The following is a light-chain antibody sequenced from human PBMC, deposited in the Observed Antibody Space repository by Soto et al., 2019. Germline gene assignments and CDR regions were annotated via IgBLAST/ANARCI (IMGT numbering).Light chain of an antibody. CDR3: QRYGSSPPLT. Sequence: VLTQSPGTLSLSPGERATLSCRASQSVSSTFLAWYQQKPGQAPRLLIYGASTRATGIPDRFSGSGSGTDFTLTISRLEPEDFAVYYCQRYGSSPPLTFGGGTKVEIK. V-gene: IGKV3-20*01. CDR1: QSVSSTF. CDR2: GAS. J-gene: IGKJ4*01.